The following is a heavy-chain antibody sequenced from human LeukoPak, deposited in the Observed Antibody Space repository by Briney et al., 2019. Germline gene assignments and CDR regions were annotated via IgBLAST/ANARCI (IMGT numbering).Heavy chain of an antibody. V-gene: IGHV4-34*01. J-gene: IGHJ5*02. D-gene: IGHD4-17*01. Sequence: PSETLSLTCAVYGGSFSGYYWSWIRQPPGKGLEWIGEINHSGSTNYNPSLKSRVTISVDTSKNQFSLKLSSVTAADTAVYYCASHGTTTPFDPWGQGTLSPSPQ. CDR2: INHSGST. CDR3: ASHGTTTPFDP. CDR1: GGSFSGYY.